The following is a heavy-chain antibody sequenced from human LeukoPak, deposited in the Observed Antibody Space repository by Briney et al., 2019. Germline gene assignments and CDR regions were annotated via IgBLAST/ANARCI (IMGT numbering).Heavy chain of an antibody. CDR1: GFTFSSYS. D-gene: IGHD3-10*01. V-gene: IGHV3-48*01. Sequence: GGFLRLSCAASGFTFSSYSMNWVRQAPGKGLEWVSYISSSSSTIYYADSVKGRFTISRDNAKNSLYLQMNSLRAEDTAVYYCARDEITMVRGVPYYYYGMDVWGQGTTVTVSS. CDR2: ISSSSSTI. J-gene: IGHJ6*02. CDR3: ARDEITMVRGVPYYYYGMDV.